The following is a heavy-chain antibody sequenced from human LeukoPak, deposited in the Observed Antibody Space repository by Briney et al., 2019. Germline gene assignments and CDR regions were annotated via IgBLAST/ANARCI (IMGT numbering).Heavy chain of an antibody. CDR1: GGTFSNYA. CDR2: IIPILGIA. CDR3: AREGYYYDRSGYPRGDAFDM. J-gene: IGHJ3*02. V-gene: IGHV1-69*04. Sequence: SVKVSCKASGGTFSNYAINWVRQAPGQGLEWMGRIIPILGIANYAQKFQGRVTITADTSTSTAYMELRSLRSEDTAVYYCAREGYYYDRSGYPRGDAFDMWGQGTMVTVSS. D-gene: IGHD3-22*01.